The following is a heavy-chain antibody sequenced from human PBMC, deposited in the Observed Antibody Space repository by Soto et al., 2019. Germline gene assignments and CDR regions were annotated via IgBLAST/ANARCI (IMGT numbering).Heavy chain of an antibody. CDR3: AREGSGAIQLWLHDYYYYYGMDV. Sequence: SVKVSCKASGGTFSSYAISWVRQAPGQGLEWMGGIIPIFGTANYAQKFQGRVTITADESTSTAYMELSSLRSEDTAVYYCAREGSGAIQLWLHDYYYYYGMDVWGQGTTVTVPS. J-gene: IGHJ6*02. CDR2: IIPIFGTA. V-gene: IGHV1-69*13. D-gene: IGHD5-18*01. CDR1: GGTFSSYA.